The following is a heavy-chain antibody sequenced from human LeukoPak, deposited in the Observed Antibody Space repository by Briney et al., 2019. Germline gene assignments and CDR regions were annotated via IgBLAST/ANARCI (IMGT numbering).Heavy chain of an antibody. CDR3: VRDTSWAFDI. J-gene: IGHJ3*02. CDR1: GFIFSSYS. Sequence: GGSLRLSCAASGFIFSSYSLNWVRQAPGKGLQWVSYINSDSSTIHYADSVKGRFTISRDNAEKSLYMQMNSLRDEDTAVYYCVRDTSWAFDIWGQGTMVTVSS. V-gene: IGHV3-48*02. CDR2: INSDSSTI.